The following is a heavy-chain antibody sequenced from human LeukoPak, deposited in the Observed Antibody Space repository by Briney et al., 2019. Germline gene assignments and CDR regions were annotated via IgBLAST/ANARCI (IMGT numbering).Heavy chain of an antibody. V-gene: IGHV1-8*03. CDR2: MNPNSGNT. Sequence: ASVKVSCKASGYTFTGYYMHWVRQAPGQGLEWMGWMNPNSGNTGYAQKFQGRVTITRNTSISTAYMELSSLRSEDTAVYYCARGPYYGDEAGVDWFDPWGQGTLVTVSS. J-gene: IGHJ5*02. D-gene: IGHD4-17*01. CDR3: ARGPYYGDEAGVDWFDP. CDR1: GYTFTGYY.